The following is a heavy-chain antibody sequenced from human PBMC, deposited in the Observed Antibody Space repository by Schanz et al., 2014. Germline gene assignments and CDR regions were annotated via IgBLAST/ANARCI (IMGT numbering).Heavy chain of an antibody. CDR2: INAHTGNT. Sequence: QVQLVQSGSEVRKPGASVKVSCKASGYIFGSHGMTWVRQAPGQGPELMGWINAHTGNTQYAQKFQGRVNMTRDTVTTTVHLELTRLRTDDTAIYYSARVHIATYHYNSPGAFDIWGQGTRVTVSS. CDR1: GYIFGSHG. J-gene: IGHJ3*02. CDR3: ARVHIATYHYNSPGAFDI. D-gene: IGHD3-10*01. V-gene: IGHV1-18*01.